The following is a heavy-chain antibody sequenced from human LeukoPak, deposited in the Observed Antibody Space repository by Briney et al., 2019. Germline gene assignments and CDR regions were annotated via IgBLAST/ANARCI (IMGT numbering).Heavy chain of an antibody. Sequence: PGGSLRLSCAVSGFTFSDYYLSWIRQAPGKGLEWISDISTGDSTIYYADSVKGRFTISRDNAKNSLYLQMNSLRAEDTAVYYCARDGVAAAHYYYYYMDVWGKGTTVTVSS. CDR3: ARDGVAAAHYYYYYMDV. CDR1: GFTFSDYY. D-gene: IGHD6-13*01. CDR2: ISTGDSTI. V-gene: IGHV3-11*04. J-gene: IGHJ6*03.